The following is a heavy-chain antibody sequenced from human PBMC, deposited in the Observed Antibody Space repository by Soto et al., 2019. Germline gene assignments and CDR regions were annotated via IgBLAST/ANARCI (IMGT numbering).Heavy chain of an antibody. CDR2: IWYDGSNK. J-gene: IGHJ4*02. V-gene: IGHV3-33*01. CDR1: GFTFSSYG. D-gene: IGHD3-3*01. Sequence: PGGSLRLSCAASGFTFSSYGMHWVRQAPGKGLEWVAVIWYDGSNKYYADSVKGRFTISRDNSKNTLYLQMNSLRAEDTAVYYCARDLGRITIFGVVIDDLDYCGQGTLVTDSP. CDR3: ARDLGRITIFGVVIDDLDY.